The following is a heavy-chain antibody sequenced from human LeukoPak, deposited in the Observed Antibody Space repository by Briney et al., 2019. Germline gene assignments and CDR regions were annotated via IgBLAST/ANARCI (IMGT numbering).Heavy chain of an antibody. V-gene: IGHV4-30-2*01. CDR3: AGAIAAADRPFGY. D-gene: IGHD6-13*01. CDR2: IYHSGST. J-gene: IGHJ4*02. Sequence: SETLSLTCTVSGGSISSGGYYWSWIRQPPGKGLEWIGYIYHSGSTYYNPSLKSRVTISVDRSKNQFSLKLSSVTAADTAVYYCAGAIAAADRPFGYWGQGTLVTVSS. CDR1: GGSISSGGYY.